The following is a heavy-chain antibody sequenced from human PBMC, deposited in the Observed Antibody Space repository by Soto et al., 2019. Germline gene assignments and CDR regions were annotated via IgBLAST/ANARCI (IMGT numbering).Heavy chain of an antibody. Sequence: GGSLRLSCAASGFTFSSYSMNWVRQAPGKGLEWVSSISSSSSYIYYADSVKGRFTISRDNAKNSLYLQMNSLRAEDTAVYYCARWRRSTRVVVVAASDYWGQGTLVTVSS. V-gene: IGHV3-21*01. D-gene: IGHD2-15*01. CDR3: ARWRRSTRVVVVAASDY. J-gene: IGHJ4*02. CDR2: ISSSSSYI. CDR1: GFTFSSYS.